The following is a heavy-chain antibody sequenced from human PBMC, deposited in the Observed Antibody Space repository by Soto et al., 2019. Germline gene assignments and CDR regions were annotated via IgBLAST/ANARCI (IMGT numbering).Heavy chain of an antibody. CDR1: GGSISSGGYY. CDR3: ARSYSNYKFDY. D-gene: IGHD4-4*01. J-gene: IGHJ4*02. CDR2: IYYSGST. V-gene: IGHV4-31*03. Sequence: SETLSLTCTVSGGSISSGGYYWSWIRQHPGKGLEWIGYIYYSGSTYYNPSLKSRVTISVDTSKNQFSLKLSSVTAADTAVYYCARSYSNYKFDYWGQGTLVTVS.